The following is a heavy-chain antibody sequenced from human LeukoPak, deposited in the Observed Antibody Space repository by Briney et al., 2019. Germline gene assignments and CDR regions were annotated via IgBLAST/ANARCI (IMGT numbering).Heavy chain of an antibody. CDR2: ISGSGGST. V-gene: IGHV3-23*01. CDR1: GFTFSTYT. CDR3: ARVINY. D-gene: IGHD3-10*01. J-gene: IGHJ4*02. Sequence: GGSLRLSCAASGFTFSTYTMSWVRQAPGGGLAWVSTISGSGGSTYYADSVKGRFSISRDNSENTLYLQMNNLRAEDTAVYYCARVINYWGQGTLVTVSS.